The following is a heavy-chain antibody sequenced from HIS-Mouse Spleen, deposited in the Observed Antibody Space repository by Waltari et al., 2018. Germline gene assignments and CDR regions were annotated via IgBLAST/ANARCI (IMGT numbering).Heavy chain of an antibody. CDR2: NCWKGGSL. J-gene: IGHJ6*02. D-gene: IGHD1-26*01. CDR3: AKDSGSYYGGDYYYYGMDV. CDR1: GFTFDDYA. Sequence: EVQLVESGGGLVQPGRSLRLSCAASGFTFDDYAMHWVRQAPGKGLEWVSGNCWKGGSLGYSDSVKGRVTISRDNAKNSLYLPMDSLGGDDTALYYCAKDSGSYYGGDYYYYGMDVWGQGTTVTVSS. V-gene: IGHV3-9*01.